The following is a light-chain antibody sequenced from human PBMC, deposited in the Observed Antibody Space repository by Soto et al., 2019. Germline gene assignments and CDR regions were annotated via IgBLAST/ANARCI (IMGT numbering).Light chain of an antibody. J-gene: IGKJ2*01. CDR3: QQYGGSPLVT. V-gene: IGKV3-20*01. Sequence: EIVLTQSPGTLSLSPGERATLSCRASQSVSSSSLAWYQQKPGQAPRLLVYGASSRATGIPDRFSGSGSGTDFTRTISRLEPEDFAVYYCQQYGGSPLVTFGQGTKLEIK. CDR2: GAS. CDR1: QSVSSSS.